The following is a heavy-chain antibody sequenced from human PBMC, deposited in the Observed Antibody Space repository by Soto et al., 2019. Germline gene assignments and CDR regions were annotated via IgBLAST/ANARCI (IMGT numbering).Heavy chain of an antibody. J-gene: IGHJ4*02. V-gene: IGHV3-23*01. D-gene: IGHD2-2*02. Sequence: GGSLRLSCAASGFTFSSYAMSWVRQAPGKGLEWVSAISGSGGSTYYADSVKGRFTISRANSKTTLYLQMNSLRAEDTAVYYCAKDPKDIVVVPAAITSYYFDYWGQGTLVTVSS. CDR3: AKDPKDIVVVPAAITSYYFDY. CDR1: GFTFSSYA. CDR2: ISGSGGST.